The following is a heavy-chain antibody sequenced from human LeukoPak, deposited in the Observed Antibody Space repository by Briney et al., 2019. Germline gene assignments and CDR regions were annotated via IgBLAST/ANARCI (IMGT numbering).Heavy chain of an antibody. CDR2: ISGSGGST. Sequence: PGGSLRLSCAASGFTFSSYAMSWVRQAPGKGLEWVSAISGSGGSTYYADSVKGRFTISRDNSKNTLYLQMNSLRAEDTAVYYCAKTPRPPDRYCSSTSCFRVYFDYWGQGTLVTVSS. D-gene: IGHD2-2*01. CDR3: AKTPRPPDRYCSSTSCFRVYFDY. J-gene: IGHJ4*02. CDR1: GFTFSSYA. V-gene: IGHV3-23*01.